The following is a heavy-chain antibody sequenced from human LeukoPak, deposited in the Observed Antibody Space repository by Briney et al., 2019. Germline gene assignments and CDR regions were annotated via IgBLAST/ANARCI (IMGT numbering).Heavy chain of an antibody. CDR2: ISSSGGTI. CDR1: GFTFRTCE. J-gene: IGHJ4*02. V-gene: IGHV3-48*03. Sequence: GGSLRLSCAASGFTFRTCEMIWVRQAPGKGLEWVSYISSSGGTIYYADSVKGRFTISRDNAKNSLYLQMNSLRVEDTAVYYCARGSPSPVNWGQGTLVTVSS. CDR3: ARGSPSPVN.